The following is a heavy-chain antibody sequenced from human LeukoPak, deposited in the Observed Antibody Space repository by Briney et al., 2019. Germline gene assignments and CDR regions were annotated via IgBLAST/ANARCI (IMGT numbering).Heavy chain of an antibody. CDR1: DDSITMYY. CDR2: VYHTGST. V-gene: IGHV4-59*01. CDR3: ARGRVSSSTWYSTYYYFFYMDF. J-gene: IGHJ6*03. D-gene: IGHD4-11*01. Sequence: SETLSLTCTVSDDSITMYYWTWIRQPPGKGLEWIGYVYHTGSTKFNPSLNGRVSISRDTSNNIFSLRLRSVTAADTAVYFCARGRVSSSTWYSTYYYFFYMDFWGKGTTVTVSS.